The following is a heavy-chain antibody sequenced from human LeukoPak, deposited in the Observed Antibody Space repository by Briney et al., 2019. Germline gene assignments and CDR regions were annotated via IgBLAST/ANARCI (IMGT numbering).Heavy chain of an antibody. CDR3: ARDKAVTGAFDY. V-gene: IGHV3-30-3*01. CDR1: GFTFSSYA. Sequence: TGGSLRLSCAASGFTFSSYAMHWVRQAPGKGLEWVAVISYDGSNKYYADSVKGRFTISRDNSKNTLYLQMNSLRAEDTAVYYCARDKAVTGAFDYWGQGTLVTVSS. D-gene: IGHD6-19*01. CDR2: ISYDGSNK. J-gene: IGHJ4*02.